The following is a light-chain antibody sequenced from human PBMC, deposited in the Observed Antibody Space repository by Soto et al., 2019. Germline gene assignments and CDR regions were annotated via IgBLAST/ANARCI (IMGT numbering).Light chain of an antibody. CDR1: QGISSN. Sequence: IQLTQSPSSLSASVGDRVTITCRASQGISSNLAWYQQKPGKVPKLLISAASTLQSGVPSRLSSSGSGTDFTLTISSLQPEDFATYYCQQFKSYPLTFGGGTKVDIK. CDR3: QQFKSYPLT. CDR2: AAS. J-gene: IGKJ4*01. V-gene: IGKV1-9*01.